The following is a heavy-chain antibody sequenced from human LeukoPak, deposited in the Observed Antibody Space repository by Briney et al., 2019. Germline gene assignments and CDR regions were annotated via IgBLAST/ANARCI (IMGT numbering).Heavy chain of an antibody. V-gene: IGHV1-18*01. J-gene: IGHJ4*02. Sequence: GASVTVSFTSSVSTFTINGISWVWQAHAQGQGWMGWISTYNGNTNYAQKLQGRVTMTTDTSTSTAYMELRSLRSDDTAVYYCARGGGSEGSWIDCWGQGTLVTVSS. CDR3: ARGGGSEGSWIDC. CDR2: ISTYNGNT. CDR1: VSTFTING. D-gene: IGHD6-13*01.